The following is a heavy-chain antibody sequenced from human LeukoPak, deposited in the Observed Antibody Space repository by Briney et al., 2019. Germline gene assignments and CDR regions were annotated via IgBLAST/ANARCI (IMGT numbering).Heavy chain of an antibody. CDR2: ISDSGGST. CDR3: ATTKGGESIAARLGVDY. D-gene: IGHD6-6*01. J-gene: IGHJ4*02. Sequence: GGSLILSCAASGFTFSSYAMSWVRQTPGKGLEWVSGISDSGGSTYYADSVKGRFTISRDNSKNTLYLQMNSLRAEDTAVYYCATTKGGESIAARLGVDYWGQGTLVTVSS. V-gene: IGHV3-23*01. CDR1: GFTFSSYA.